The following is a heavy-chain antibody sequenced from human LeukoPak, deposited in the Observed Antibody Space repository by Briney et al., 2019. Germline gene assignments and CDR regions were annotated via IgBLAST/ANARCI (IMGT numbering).Heavy chain of an antibody. V-gene: IGHV3-30*02. Sequence: GGSLRLSCAASGFTFDDYGMSWVREAPGKGLEWVAFIRYDGSSRYYVDSVKGRFTISRDNSKNTMYLQMNSLRDEDTAVYSCAKEPELVNGGWYLRYFDFWGQGTLVTVSS. CDR3: AKEPELVNGGWYLRYFDF. J-gene: IGHJ4*02. CDR1: GFTFDDYG. CDR2: IRYDGSSR. D-gene: IGHD6-19*01.